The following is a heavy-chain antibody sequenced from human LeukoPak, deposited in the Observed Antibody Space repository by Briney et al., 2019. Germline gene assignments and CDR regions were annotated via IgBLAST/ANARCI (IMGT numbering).Heavy chain of an antibody. J-gene: IGHJ6*03. CDR1: GGPIVSHY. V-gene: IGHV4-59*11. CDR2: ISNSGST. CDR3: VRDALEGYYSYYYMDV. Sequence: SETLSLTCSVSGGPIVSHYWSWIRQPPGKGLEWVGYISNSGSTAYNPSLRSRGPISINTSKKQFSLQLISVTAADSAVFYCVRDALEGYYSYYYMDVRGRETTVTVSS. D-gene: IGHD1-1*01.